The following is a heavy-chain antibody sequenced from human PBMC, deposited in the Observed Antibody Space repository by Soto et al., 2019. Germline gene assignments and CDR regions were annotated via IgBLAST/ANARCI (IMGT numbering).Heavy chain of an antibody. J-gene: IGHJ5*02. V-gene: IGHV4-31*03. D-gene: IGHD1-20*01. CDR1: GGSISSGGYY. CDR3: ARVGGITGTTSVGT. Sequence: QVQLQESGPGLVKPSQTLSLTCTVSGGSISSGGYYWSWIRQHPGKGLEWIGYIYYSGSTYYNPSLTSRVTIXXXTXQNQFSLKLSSVTAADTAVYYCARVGGITGTTSVGTWGQGTLVTVSS. CDR2: IYYSGST.